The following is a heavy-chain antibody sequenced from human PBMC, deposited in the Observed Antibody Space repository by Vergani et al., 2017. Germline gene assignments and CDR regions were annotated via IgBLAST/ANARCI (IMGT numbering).Heavy chain of an antibody. D-gene: IGHD2-21*01. CDR3: ARSQGDYWYFDP. CDR1: GYSIGSGFY. CDR2: IHNRGKT. V-gene: IGHV4-38-2*01. J-gene: IGHJ2*01. Sequence: QVRLEESGPGLVKPSETLSLTCSVSGYSIGSGFYWAWIRQSPGEGLQWLTSIHNRGKTYHNPSLKSRVSVSLDTPKNRFSLNLTSATATDTAVYYCARSQGDYWYFDPWGPGSLVTVSS.